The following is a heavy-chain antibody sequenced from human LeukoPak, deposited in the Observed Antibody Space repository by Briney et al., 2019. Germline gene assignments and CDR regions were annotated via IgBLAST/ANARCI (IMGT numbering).Heavy chain of an antibody. CDR1: GFTVSSND. CDR2: IYSGGST. D-gene: IGHD6-13*01. J-gene: IGHJ6*03. V-gene: IGHV3-53*05. Sequence: GGSLRLSCAASGFTVSSNDMSWVRQAPGKGLECISVIYSGGSTDYADSVKGRFTISRDNSKNTLYLQMNSLRAEDTAVYYCAKVAAAVTPPFGYYYYMDVWGKGTTVTISS. CDR3: AKVAAAVTPPFGYYYYMDV.